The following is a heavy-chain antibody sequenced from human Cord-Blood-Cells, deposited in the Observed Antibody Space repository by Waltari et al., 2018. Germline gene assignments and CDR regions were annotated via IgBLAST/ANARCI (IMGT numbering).Heavy chain of an antibody. CDR2: INHSGST. CDR1: GGSFSGYY. D-gene: IGHD3-3*01. J-gene: IGHJ4*02. CDR3: ARGRSGYYYPDY. Sequence: LLKPSETLSLTCAVYGGSFSGYYWSWIRQPPGKGLEWIGEINHSGSTNYNPSLKSRVTISVDTSKNQFSLKLSSVTAADTAVYYCARGRSGYYYPDYWGQGTLVTVSS. V-gene: IGHV4-34*01.